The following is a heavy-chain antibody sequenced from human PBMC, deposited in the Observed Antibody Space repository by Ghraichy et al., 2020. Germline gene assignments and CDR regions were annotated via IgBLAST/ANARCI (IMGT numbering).Heavy chain of an antibody. CDR3: ARGSGYGRWYLNY. CDR2: INAGNGNT. CDR1: GYTFTSYA. J-gene: IGHJ4*02. V-gene: IGHV1-3*01. D-gene: IGHD5-12*01. Sequence: ASVKVSCKASGYTFTSYAMHWVRQAPGQRLEWMGWINAGNGNTKYSQKFQGRVTITRDTSASTAYMELSSLRSEDTAVYYCARGSGYGRWYLNYWGQGTLVTVSS.